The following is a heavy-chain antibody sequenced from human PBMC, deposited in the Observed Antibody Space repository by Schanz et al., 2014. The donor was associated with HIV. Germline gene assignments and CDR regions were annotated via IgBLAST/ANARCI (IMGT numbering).Heavy chain of an antibody. D-gene: IGHD4-17*01. CDR3: ARDLHDYGDARTDY. J-gene: IGHJ4*02. V-gene: IGHV3-21*06. CDR1: GFTFNSYG. Sequence: VQLVESGGGVVQPGRSLRLSCAASGFTFNSYGMHWVRQAPGKGLEWVSSIGSGGGYKYYADSVNGRFTISRDNAKNSLHLQMSRLGAEDTAVYYCARDLHDYGDARTDYWGQGILVTVSS. CDR2: IGSGGGYK.